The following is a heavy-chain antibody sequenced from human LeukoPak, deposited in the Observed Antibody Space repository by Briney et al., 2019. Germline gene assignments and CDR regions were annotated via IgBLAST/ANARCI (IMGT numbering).Heavy chain of an antibody. CDR3: ARVPAAQPPDGWFDP. Sequence: ASVKVSCKVSVYTLTELSMHWVRHAPGKGVEWVGGVDPEDGETIYAQKFQGRVTMTEDTSSDTAYMELSSLRSEDTAVYYCARVPAAQPPDGWFDPGGQGTLVTVS. CDR1: VYTLTELS. D-gene: IGHD2-2*01. V-gene: IGHV1-24*01. CDR2: VDPEDGET. J-gene: IGHJ5*02.